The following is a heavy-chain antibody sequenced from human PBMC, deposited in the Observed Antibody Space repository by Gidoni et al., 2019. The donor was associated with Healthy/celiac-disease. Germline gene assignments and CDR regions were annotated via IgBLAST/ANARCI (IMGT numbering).Heavy chain of an antibody. CDR2: IKSKTDGGTT. Sequence: EVQLVASGGGMVETGGALRLSCSAYGFTIGNTCMSWVLQAPGKGLEWVGRIKSKTDGGTTDYAAPVKGRFTISRDDSKNTLYLQMNSLKTEDTVVYYCTTATKNYDFWCGSSVAFDIWGQGTIVTVSS. CDR3: TTATKNYDFWCGSSVAFDI. CDR1: GFTIGNTC. V-gene: IGHV3-15*01. J-gene: IGHJ3*02. D-gene: IGHD3-3*01.